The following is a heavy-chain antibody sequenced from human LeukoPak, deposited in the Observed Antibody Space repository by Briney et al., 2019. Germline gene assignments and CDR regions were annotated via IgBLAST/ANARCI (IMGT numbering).Heavy chain of an antibody. CDR3: ARGFVVAARYLGPYYYYYYMDV. CDR2: INHSGST. CDR1: GGSFSGYY. D-gene: IGHD2-15*01. V-gene: IGHV4-34*01. Sequence: SETLSLTCAVYGGSFSGYYWSWIRQPPGKGLEWIGEINHSGSTNYNPSLKSRVTISVDTSKNQFSLKLSSVTAADTAVYYCARGFVVAARYLGPYYYYYYMDVWGKGTTVTVSS. J-gene: IGHJ6*03.